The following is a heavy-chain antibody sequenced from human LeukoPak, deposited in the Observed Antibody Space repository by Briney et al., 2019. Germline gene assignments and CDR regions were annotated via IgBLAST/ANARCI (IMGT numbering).Heavy chain of an antibody. Sequence: GASVKVSCKASGYIFTGYYIHWVRQAPGQGLEWMGGIIPIFGTANYAQKFQGRVTITADKSTSTAYMELSSLRSEDTAVYYCARDQRAWGGGDLSDAFDIWGQGTMVTVSS. CDR2: IIPIFGTA. V-gene: IGHV1-69*06. J-gene: IGHJ3*02. CDR3: ARDQRAWGGGDLSDAFDI. CDR1: GYIFTGYY. D-gene: IGHD2-21*02.